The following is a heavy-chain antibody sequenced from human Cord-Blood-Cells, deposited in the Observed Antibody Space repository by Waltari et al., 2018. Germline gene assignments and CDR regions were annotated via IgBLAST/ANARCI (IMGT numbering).Heavy chain of an antibody. V-gene: IGHV1-69*06. CDR1: GGTFSSYA. CDR3: ARGWGAAAVYYYGMDV. CDR2: IIPNVDTA. Sequence: QVQLVQSGAEVKKPGSPVKVSCKASGGTFSSYAISWVRQAPGQGLEWMGRIIPNVDTANDAQEFQGRVRITADKSTSTAYMELSSLRAEDTAVYYCARGWGAAAVYYYGMDVWGQGTTVTVSS. D-gene: IGHD6-13*01. J-gene: IGHJ6*02.